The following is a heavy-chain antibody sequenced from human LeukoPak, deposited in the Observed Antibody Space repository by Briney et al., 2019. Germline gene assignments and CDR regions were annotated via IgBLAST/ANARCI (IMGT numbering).Heavy chain of an antibody. D-gene: IGHD5/OR15-5a*01. J-gene: IGHJ4*02. Sequence: ASVKVSCKASGGTFSSYAIIWVRQAPGQGLEWMGGIIPIFGTANYAQKFQGRVTITTDESTSTAYMGLSSLRSEDTAVYYCARGGLRLGSSWFREYYFDYWGQGTLVTVSS. CDR2: IIPIFGTA. CDR3: ARGGLRLGSSWFREYYFDY. V-gene: IGHV1-69*05. CDR1: GGTFSSYA.